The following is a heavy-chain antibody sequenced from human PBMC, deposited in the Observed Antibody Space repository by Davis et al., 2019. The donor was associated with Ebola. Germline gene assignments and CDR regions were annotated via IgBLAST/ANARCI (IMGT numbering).Heavy chain of an antibody. V-gene: IGHV1-69*13. CDR2: IIPIFGTA. CDR3: ARITRITIFGVGRYMDV. D-gene: IGHD3-3*01. Sequence: SVKVSCKASGGTFSSYAISWVRQAPGQGLEWMGGIIPIFGTANYAQKFQGRVTITADESTSTAYMELSSLRSEDTAVYYCARITRITIFGVGRYMDVWGKGTTVTVSS. CDR1: GGTFSSYA. J-gene: IGHJ6*03.